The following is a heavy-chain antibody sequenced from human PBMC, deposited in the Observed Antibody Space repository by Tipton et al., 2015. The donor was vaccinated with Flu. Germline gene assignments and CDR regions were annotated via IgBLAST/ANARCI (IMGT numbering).Heavy chain of an antibody. D-gene: IGHD2-2*01. CDR3: AKDHVIDDIVVVPAATDP. Sequence: SLRLSCAASGFTFSSYAMSWVRQAPGKGLEWVSAISDSGGSTYYADSVKGRFTISRDNSKNTLYLQMNSLRAEDTAVYYCAKDHVIDDIVVVPAATDPWGQGTLVTVSS. CDR2: ISDSGGST. CDR1: GFTFSSYA. J-gene: IGHJ5*02. V-gene: IGHV3-23*01.